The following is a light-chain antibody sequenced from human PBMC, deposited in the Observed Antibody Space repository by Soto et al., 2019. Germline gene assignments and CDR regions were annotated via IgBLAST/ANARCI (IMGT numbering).Light chain of an antibody. Sequence: EIVLTQSPATLSLSPGERATLSCRARQSISRYLAWYQQKPGQAPRLLLSDSSNRPTGIPGRFSGSGSGTDFTLPTSSLVPEEFAVYYCQQRSNGPAFTFGQGTKLEIK. J-gene: IGKJ2*01. CDR1: QSISRY. CDR3: QQRSNGPAFT. V-gene: IGKV3-11*01. CDR2: DSS.